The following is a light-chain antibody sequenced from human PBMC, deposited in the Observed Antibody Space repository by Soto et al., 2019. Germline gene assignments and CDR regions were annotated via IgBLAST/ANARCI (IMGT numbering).Light chain of an antibody. V-gene: IGLV1-51*01. CDR2: DSN. CDR3: ATWDNSLSVVV. J-gene: IGLJ2*01. CDR1: SSNIGNNF. Sequence: QSVLTQPPSVSAAPGQRVTISCSGSSSNIGNNFVSWYQQFPGTAPKLLFYDSNKRPSGIPDRFSGSKSGTSATLAFTGLQTGDEADYYCATWDNSLSVVVFGGGTKLTV.